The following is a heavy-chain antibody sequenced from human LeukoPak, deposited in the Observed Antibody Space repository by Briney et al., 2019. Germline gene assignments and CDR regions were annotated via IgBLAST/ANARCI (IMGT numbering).Heavy chain of an antibody. CDR1: GFTFSSYS. V-gene: IGHV3-21*01. CDR3: AREGSSSMGDWFDP. CDR2: ISSSSSYI. J-gene: IGHJ5*02. Sequence: PGGSLRLSCAASGFTFSSYSMNWVRQAPGKGLEWVSSISSSSSYIYYAGSVKGRFTISRDNAKNSLYLQMNSLRAEDTAVYYCAREGSSSMGDWFDPWGQGTLVTVSS. D-gene: IGHD6-13*01.